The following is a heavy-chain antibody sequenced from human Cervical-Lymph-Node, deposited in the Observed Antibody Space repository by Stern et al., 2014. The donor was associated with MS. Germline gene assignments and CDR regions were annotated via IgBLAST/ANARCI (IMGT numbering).Heavy chain of an antibody. CDR2: ITNVGST. Sequence: EVQLVESGGGVIQPGGSLRLSCTASGFTVSRDYMTWVRQAPGQGLEWVSLITNVGSTFYTDSVKGRFTISRDDSKNTVYLHMTSLRVEDTAMYYCARDTSSPERSDWWGQGTLVTVSS. CDR1: GFTVSRDY. J-gene: IGHJ4*02. CDR3: ARDTSSPERSDW. D-gene: IGHD1-1*01. V-gene: IGHV3-53*01.